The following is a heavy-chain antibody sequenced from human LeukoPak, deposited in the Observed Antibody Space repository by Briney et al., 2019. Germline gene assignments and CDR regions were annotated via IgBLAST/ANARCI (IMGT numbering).Heavy chain of an antibody. CDR2: IYYSGST. CDR1: GGSISSYY. D-gene: IGHD3-22*01. V-gene: IGHV4-59*12. Sequence: SETLSLTCTVSGGSISSYYWSWIRLPPGKGLEWLGYIYYSGSTNYNPSLKSRVTISVDTSKNQFSLKLSSVTAADTAVYYCARRDSSGYYRIFDYWGQGTLVTVSS. J-gene: IGHJ4*02. CDR3: ARRDSSGYYRIFDY.